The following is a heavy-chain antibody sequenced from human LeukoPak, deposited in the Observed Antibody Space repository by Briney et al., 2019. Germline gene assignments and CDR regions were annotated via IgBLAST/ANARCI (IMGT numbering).Heavy chain of an antibody. CDR1: GGSFSGYY. V-gene: IGHV4-34*01. Sequence: SETLSLTCAVYGGSFSGYYWSWIRQPPGKGLEWIGEINHSGSTNYNPSLKIRVTISVDTSKNQFSLKLSSLTAADTAVYYCARAYSSSWYWNWFDPWGQGTLVTVSS. J-gene: IGHJ5*02. CDR2: INHSGST. D-gene: IGHD6-13*01. CDR3: ARAYSSSWYWNWFDP.